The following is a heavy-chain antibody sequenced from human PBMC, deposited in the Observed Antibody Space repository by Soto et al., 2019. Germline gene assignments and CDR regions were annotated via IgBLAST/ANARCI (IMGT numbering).Heavy chain of an antibody. CDR3: ARVGMVRGVRHYYYMDV. J-gene: IGHJ6*03. CDR2: ISAYNGNT. Sequence: GASVKVSCKASGYTFTSYGISWVRQAPGQGLEWMGWISAYNGNTNYAQKLQGRVTMTTDTSTSTAYMELRSLRSDDTAVYYCARVGMVRGVRHYYYMDVWGKGTTVTVSS. V-gene: IGHV1-18*01. D-gene: IGHD3-10*01. CDR1: GYTFTSYG.